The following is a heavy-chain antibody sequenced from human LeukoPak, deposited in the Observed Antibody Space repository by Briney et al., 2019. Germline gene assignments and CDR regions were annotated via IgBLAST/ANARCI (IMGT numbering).Heavy chain of an antibody. V-gene: IGHV1-69*05. CDR1: GGTFSSYA. Sequence: GASVKVSFKSSGGTFSSYAISWVRQAPGQGLEWMGGIIPIFGTANYAQKFQGRVTITTDESTSTAYMELSSLRSEDTAVYYCARGGGMTTVTYFYYWGQGTLVTVSS. J-gene: IGHJ4*02. D-gene: IGHD4-17*01. CDR3: ARGGGMTTVTYFYY. CDR2: IIPIFGTA.